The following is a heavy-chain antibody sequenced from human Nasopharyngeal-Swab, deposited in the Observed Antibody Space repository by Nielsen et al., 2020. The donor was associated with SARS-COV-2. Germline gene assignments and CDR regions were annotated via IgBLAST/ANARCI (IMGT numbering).Heavy chain of an antibody. D-gene: IGHD3-3*01. Sequence: VRQMPGKGLEWMGIIYPGDSDTRYSPSFQGQVTISADKSISTAYLQWSSLKASDTAMYYCARRDDSYYFDYWGQGTLVTVPQ. V-gene: IGHV5-51*01. CDR2: IYPGDSDT. CDR3: ARRDDSYYFDY. J-gene: IGHJ4*02.